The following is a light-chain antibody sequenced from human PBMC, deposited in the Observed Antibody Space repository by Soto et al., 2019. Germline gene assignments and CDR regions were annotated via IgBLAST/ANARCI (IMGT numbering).Light chain of an antibody. CDR1: QSVSSSY. J-gene: IGKJ4*01. CDR3: QQYGSSPRA. V-gene: IGKV3-20*01. Sequence: DIVLTQSPGTLSLSPGERATLSCRASQSVSSSYLAWYQQKPGQAPSLLIYGASSRATGIPDRFSGSGSGTDFTLTISRLEPEDFAEYYCQQYGSSPRAFGGGTKVEIK. CDR2: GAS.